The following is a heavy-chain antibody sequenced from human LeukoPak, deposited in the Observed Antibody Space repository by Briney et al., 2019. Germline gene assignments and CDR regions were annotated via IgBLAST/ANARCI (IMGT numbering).Heavy chain of an antibody. CDR3: ARRWKGRRSSSWYSFDY. CDR1: GGSFSGYY. Sequence: SETLSLTCAVYGGSFSGYYWSWIRQPPGKGLEWIGEINHSGSTNYNPSLKSRVTISVDTSKNQFSLKLSSVTAADTAVYYCARRWKGRRSSSWYSFDYWGQGTLVTVSS. J-gene: IGHJ4*02. V-gene: IGHV4-34*01. CDR2: INHSGST. D-gene: IGHD6-13*01.